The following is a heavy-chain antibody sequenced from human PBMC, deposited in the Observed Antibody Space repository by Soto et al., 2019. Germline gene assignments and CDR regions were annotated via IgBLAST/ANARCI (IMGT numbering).Heavy chain of an antibody. Sequence: GSLRLSCGGSRFTLSDHWKHCVRQRPGKGLVWVSRIYTTTNYADSVKGRCTISIDNAKNSLYLQKNSLRDEDTAVYYCATRPGNYYDSSGPFDYWGQGTLVTVSS. J-gene: IGHJ4*02. V-gene: IGHV3-74*01. D-gene: IGHD3-22*01. CDR2: IYTTT. CDR3: ATRPGNYYDSSGPFDY. CDR1: RFTLSDHW.